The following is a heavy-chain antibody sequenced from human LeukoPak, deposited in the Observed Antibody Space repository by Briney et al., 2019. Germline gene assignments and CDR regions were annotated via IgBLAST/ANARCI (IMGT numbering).Heavy chain of an antibody. CDR1: GVTISSSLYF. Sequence: SETLSFTCTVSGVTISSSLYFWRSIRQPPGRMLEFIGSIHYTDVAHYYPSLNTRVTITADSTSNQYSMTLRSVTAADTSVYYCVTRSGDGEDRPDNWGQGTLVTVSS. CDR3: VTRSGDGEDRPDN. CDR2: IHYTDVA. J-gene: IGHJ4*02. D-gene: IGHD2-21*02. V-gene: IGHV4-39*01.